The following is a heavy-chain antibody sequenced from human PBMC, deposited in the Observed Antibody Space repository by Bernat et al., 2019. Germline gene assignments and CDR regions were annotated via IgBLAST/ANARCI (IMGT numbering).Heavy chain of an antibody. D-gene: IGHD5-18*01. CDR3: ARDRSAYSYDPYFDD. CDR2: MSYDGENK. Sequence: QVQLVESGGGVVQPGRSLRLSCAASGFTFSSYAMHWVRQAPGKGLEWVAVMSYDGENKYYADSVKGRFTISRDNSKNTLYLQMNSLRAEDTAVYFCARDRSAYSYDPYFDDWGQGTLVTVSS. CDR1: GFTFSSYA. V-gene: IGHV3-30*04. J-gene: IGHJ4*02.